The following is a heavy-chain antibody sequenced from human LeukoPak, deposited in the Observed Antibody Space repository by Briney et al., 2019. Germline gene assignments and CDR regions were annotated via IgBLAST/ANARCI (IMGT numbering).Heavy chain of an antibody. Sequence: GASVKVSCTASGYAFTSYGISWVRQAPGQGLEWMGWISAYNGNTNYAQKLQGRVTMTTDTSTSTAYMELRSLRSDDTAVYYCARDRISGWFDPWGQGTLVTVSS. V-gene: IGHV1-18*01. CDR3: ARDRISGWFDP. J-gene: IGHJ5*02. D-gene: IGHD6-13*01. CDR2: ISAYNGNT. CDR1: GYAFTSYG.